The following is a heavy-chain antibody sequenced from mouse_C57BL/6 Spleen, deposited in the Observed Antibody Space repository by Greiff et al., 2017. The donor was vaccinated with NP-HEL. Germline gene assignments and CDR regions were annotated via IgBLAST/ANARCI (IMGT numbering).Heavy chain of an antibody. D-gene: IGHD1-1*01. Sequence: QVQLQQPGAELVKPGASVKMSCKASGYTFTSYWITWVKQRPGQGLEWIGDIYPGSGSTTYNEKFKSKATLTVDTSSSTAYMQLSSLTSEDSAVYYCARDYGSSFWYFDVWGTGTTVTVSS. CDR2: IYPGSGST. CDR3: ARDYGSSFWYFDV. V-gene: IGHV1-55*01. J-gene: IGHJ1*03. CDR1: GYTFTSYW.